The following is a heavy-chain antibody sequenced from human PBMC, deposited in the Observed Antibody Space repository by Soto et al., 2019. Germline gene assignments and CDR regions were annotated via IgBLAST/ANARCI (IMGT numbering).Heavy chain of an antibody. CDR1: GYTFTSYG. CDR2: ISAYNGNT. V-gene: IGHV1-18*01. CDR3: ARASSSWHYDY. Sequence: ASVKVSCKASGYTFTSYGISWVRQAPGQGLEWMGWISAYNGNTNYAQKLQGRVTITRDTSASTGYMELNSLLSEDTAVYYCARASSSWHYDYWGQGTLVTVSS. J-gene: IGHJ4*02. D-gene: IGHD6-13*01.